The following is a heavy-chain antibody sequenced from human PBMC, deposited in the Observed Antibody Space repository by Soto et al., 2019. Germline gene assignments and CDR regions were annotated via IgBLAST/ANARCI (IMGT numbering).Heavy chain of an antibody. V-gene: IGHV3-74*01. CDR1: GFTFSSYW. Sequence: GSLRLSCAASGFTFSSYWMHWVRQAPGKGLVWVSRMNEDGGTTDYADSVKGRFTISRDIAKNTLYLQMNSLRVEDTAVYYCASDLSGRADVWGQGTTVTVSS. D-gene: IGHD3-10*01. CDR3: ASDLSGRADV. J-gene: IGHJ6*02. CDR2: MNEDGGTT.